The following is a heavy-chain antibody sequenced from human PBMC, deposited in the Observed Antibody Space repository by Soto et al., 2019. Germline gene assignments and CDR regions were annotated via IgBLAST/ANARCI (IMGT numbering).Heavy chain of an antibody. CDR3: ARVPIYYDSSGYYHYGTFDI. Sequence: PAETLSLTCAVSGGAVSTAGYSFICIGQRPGIGLEWIGYIYHSGSAYYNPSLKSRVTISLDRSNNHFSLKLISVTAADTAVYYCARVPIYYDSSGYYHYGTFDIWGQGTMVTVSS. J-gene: IGHJ3*02. CDR2: IYHSGSA. V-gene: IGHV4-30-2*01. CDR1: GGAVSTAGYS. D-gene: IGHD3-22*01.